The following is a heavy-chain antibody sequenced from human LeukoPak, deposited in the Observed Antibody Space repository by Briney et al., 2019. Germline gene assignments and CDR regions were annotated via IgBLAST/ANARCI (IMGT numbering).Heavy chain of an antibody. CDR1: GGSISSSSYY. CDR3: ARPLHGSGSYYAFDP. CDR2: IYYSGST. D-gene: IGHD3-10*01. V-gene: IGHV4-39*07. J-gene: IGHJ5*02. Sequence: SETLSLTCTVSGGSISSSSYYWGWIRQPPGKGLEWIGSIYYSGSTYYNPSLKSRVTISVDTSKNQFSLKLSSVTAADTAVYYCARPLHGSGSYYAFDPWGQGTLVTVSS.